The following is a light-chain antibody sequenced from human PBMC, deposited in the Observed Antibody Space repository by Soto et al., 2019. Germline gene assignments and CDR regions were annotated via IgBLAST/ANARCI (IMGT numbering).Light chain of an antibody. CDR3: QQRHMWPIT. J-gene: IGKJ5*01. Sequence: EVVLTQSPVTLSLSPGDVATLSCRASQSFRGLLAWYQQKPGQAPRLLIYDAYNRATGIPPRFSGSGSGTDFTLTISSLEPEDSAVYYCQQRHMWPITFGQGTRLEIK. CDR2: DAY. CDR1: QSFRGL. V-gene: IGKV3-11*01.